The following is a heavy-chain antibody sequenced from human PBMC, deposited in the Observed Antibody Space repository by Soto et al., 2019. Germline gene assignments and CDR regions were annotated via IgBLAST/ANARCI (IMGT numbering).Heavy chain of an antibody. Sequence: PSETLSLTCTVSGGSISSYYWSWIRQPPGKGLERIGYIYYSGSTNYNPSLKSRVTISVDTSKNQFSLKLSSVTAADTAVYYCARRLHNLDYGDYVNYYYYMDVWGKGTTVTVSS. CDR1: GGSISSYY. V-gene: IGHV4-59*12. J-gene: IGHJ6*03. CDR3: ARRLHNLDYGDYVNYYYYMDV. CDR2: IYYSGST. D-gene: IGHD4-17*01.